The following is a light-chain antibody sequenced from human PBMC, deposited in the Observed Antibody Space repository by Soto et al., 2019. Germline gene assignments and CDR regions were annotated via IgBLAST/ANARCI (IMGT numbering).Light chain of an antibody. CDR1: QSVNSN. V-gene: IGKV3-15*01. CDR3: QNYNNWPPWT. CDR2: GAS. J-gene: IGKJ1*01. Sequence: EIVMTQSPATLSVSPGERATLSCRASQSVNSNLAWFQQKPGQAPRLLIYGASTRATGIPARFSGSGSGTEFTLTISSLQSEDFAVYYCQNYNNWPPWTFGQGNKVEIK.